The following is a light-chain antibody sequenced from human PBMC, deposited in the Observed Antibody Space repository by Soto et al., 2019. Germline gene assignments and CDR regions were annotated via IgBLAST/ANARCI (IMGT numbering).Light chain of an antibody. Sequence: QAVVTQPPSVSGAPGQRVTISCTGSSSNIGAGYDVHWYQQLPGTAPKLLIYANSNRPSGVPDRFSGSKSGTSASLAITGLRAEDEADYYCQSYDSSLSGSVFGRGTKLTVL. J-gene: IGLJ2*01. V-gene: IGLV1-40*01. CDR3: QSYDSSLSGSV. CDR1: SSNIGAGYD. CDR2: ANS.